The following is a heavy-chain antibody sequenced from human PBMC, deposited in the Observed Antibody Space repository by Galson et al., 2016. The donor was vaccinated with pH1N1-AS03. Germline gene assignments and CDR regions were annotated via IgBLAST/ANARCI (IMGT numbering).Heavy chain of an antibody. CDR1: GFTFSTYG. J-gene: IGHJ4*02. V-gene: IGHV3-30*03. Sequence: SLRLSCAASGFTFSTYGMQWVRQAPGKGLEWVAFISYDGSNKYYADSVKGRFTISRDNSKNTVYLQMKSLRAEDTAVYYCARADSGREFDYWGQGTLVTVSS. CDR3: ARADSGREFDY. CDR2: ISYDGSNK. D-gene: IGHD1-26*01.